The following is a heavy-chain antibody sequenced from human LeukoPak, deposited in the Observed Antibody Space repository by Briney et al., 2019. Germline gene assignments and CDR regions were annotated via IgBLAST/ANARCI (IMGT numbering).Heavy chain of an antibody. V-gene: IGHV1-69*05. Sequence: SVKLSCKSSGRTFSSYAISWVRQAPGQGLEWMGGIIPIFGTANYAQKFQGRVTITTDESTSTAYLELSSMRSEDTAVYYCARAYCGGDCYSFPFDYWGQGTLVTVSS. CDR3: ARAYCGGDCYSFPFDY. D-gene: IGHD2-21*02. CDR2: IIPIFGTA. J-gene: IGHJ4*02. CDR1: GRTFSSYA.